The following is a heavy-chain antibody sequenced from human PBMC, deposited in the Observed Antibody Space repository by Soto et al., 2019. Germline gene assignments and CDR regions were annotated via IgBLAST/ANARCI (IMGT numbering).Heavy chain of an antibody. CDR2: ISPGGGGT. CDR1: GYTFTSYY. D-gene: IGHD1-7*01. Sequence: ASVKVSCKASGYTFTSYYIHWVRQAPGQGLEWMGSISPGGGGTSDAQNFQGRVTMTGDTSTNTVYMELSSLRSEDSAVYYCARDAPFPITGPTFDYWGQGTLVTVSS. V-gene: IGHV1-46*01. CDR3: ARDAPFPITGPTFDY. J-gene: IGHJ4*02.